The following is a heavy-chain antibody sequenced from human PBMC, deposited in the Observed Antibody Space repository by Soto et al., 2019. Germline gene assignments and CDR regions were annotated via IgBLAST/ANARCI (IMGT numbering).Heavy chain of an antibody. V-gene: IGHV4-30-2*01. D-gene: IGHD3-9*01. CDR3: ARTVGYYDILTGYSPYYFDY. CDR1: GGSISSGGYS. Sequence: NPSETLSLTCAVSGGSISSGGYSWSWIRQPPGKGLEWIGYIYHSGSTYYNPSLKSRVTISVDRSKNQSSLKLSSVTAADTAVYYCARTVGYYDILTGYSPYYFDYWGQGTLVTVSS. J-gene: IGHJ4*02. CDR2: IYHSGST.